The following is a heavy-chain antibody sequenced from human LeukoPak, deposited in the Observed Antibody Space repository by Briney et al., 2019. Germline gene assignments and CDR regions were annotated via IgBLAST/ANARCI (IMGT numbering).Heavy chain of an antibody. CDR2: IYNAGNT. V-gene: IGHV4-59*08. Sequence: SETLSLTCTVSGGSISGYYWNWIRQPPGKGLERIGFIYNAGNTNYNPSLKSRVTISADPTKNQVSLNLSSVTAADTAVYYCARPGGRDHGGNSVAFDIWGQGTMVTVSS. D-gene: IGHD4-23*01. CDR3: ARPGGRDHGGNSVAFDI. J-gene: IGHJ3*02. CDR1: GGSISGYY.